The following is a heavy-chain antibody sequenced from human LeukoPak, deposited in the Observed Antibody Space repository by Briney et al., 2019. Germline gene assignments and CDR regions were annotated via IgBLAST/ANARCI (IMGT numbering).Heavy chain of an antibody. CDR1: GGSISSYY. CDR2: IYYSGST. Sequence: SETLSLTCTVSGGSISSYYWSWIRQPPGKGLEWIGYIYYSGSTNYNPSLKSRVTISVDTSKNQFSLKLSSVTAAETAVDYCARVFMVRGVSNWFDPWGQGTLVTVSS. CDR3: ARVFMVRGVSNWFDP. D-gene: IGHD3-10*01. V-gene: IGHV4-59*01. J-gene: IGHJ5*02.